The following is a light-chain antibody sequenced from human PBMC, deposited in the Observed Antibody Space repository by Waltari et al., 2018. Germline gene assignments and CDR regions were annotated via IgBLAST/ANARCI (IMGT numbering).Light chain of an antibody. CDR3: QSYDSSTGV. J-gene: IGLJ3*02. V-gene: IGLV6-57*03. CDR1: RGRIASNS. CDR2: EDN. Sequence: NFMLTQPHSVSESPGKTVTISCTRSRGRIASNSVQWYQQRPGSAPTTVIYEDNQRPSGVPDRFSGSIDSSSNSASLTISGLKTEDEADYYCQSYDSSTGVFGGGTKLTVL.